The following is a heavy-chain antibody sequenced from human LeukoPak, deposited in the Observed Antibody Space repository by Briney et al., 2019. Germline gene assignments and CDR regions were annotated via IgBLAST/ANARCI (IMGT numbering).Heavy chain of an antibody. Sequence: PGGSLRLSCAASGFTFTNHWMHWVRQAPGKGLEWVSYISSSGSTIYYADSVKGRFTISRDNAKNSLYLQLNSLRAEDTAVYYCARAAGWFDPWGQGTLVTVSS. CDR2: ISSSGSTI. J-gene: IGHJ5*02. CDR1: GFTFTNHW. CDR3: ARAAGWFDP. V-gene: IGHV3-11*01.